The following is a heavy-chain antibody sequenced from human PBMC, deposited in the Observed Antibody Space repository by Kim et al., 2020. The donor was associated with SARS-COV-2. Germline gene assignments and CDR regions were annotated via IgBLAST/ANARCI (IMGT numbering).Heavy chain of an antibody. D-gene: IGHD3-3*01. CDR3: ARDHREWLQYTANWYFDL. V-gene: IGHV4-59*01. CDR2: IYYSGST. CDR1: GGSISSYY. J-gene: IGHJ2*01. Sequence: ETLSLTCTVSGGSISSYYWSWIRQPPEKGLEWIGYIYYSGSTNYNPSLKSRVTISVDTSKNQFSLKLSSVTAADTAVYYCARDHREWLQYTANWYFDLWGRGTLVTVSS.